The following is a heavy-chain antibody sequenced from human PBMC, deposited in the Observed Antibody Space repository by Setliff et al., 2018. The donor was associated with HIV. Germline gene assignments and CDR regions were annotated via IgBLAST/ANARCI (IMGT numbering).Heavy chain of an antibody. V-gene: IGHV4-4*08. CDR3: ARPSAGGGYNYWYFDL. CDR2: IYTSGSA. CDR1: GGSVSGYK. Sequence: SETLSLTCIVSGGSVSGYKWSWIRQSPGKGLEWIGYIYTSGSATYNPSLKSRVTISIDTSKNQFSLKLSSVTAADTAVYYCARPSAGGGYNYWYFDLWGRGTLVTVSS. J-gene: IGHJ2*01. D-gene: IGHD5-12*01.